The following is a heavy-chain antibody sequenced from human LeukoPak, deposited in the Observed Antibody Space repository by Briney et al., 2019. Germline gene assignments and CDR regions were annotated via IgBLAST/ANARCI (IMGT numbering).Heavy chain of an antibody. V-gene: IGHV3-48*03. Sequence: GGSLRLSCAASGFTFSSYEMNWVRQAPGKGLEWVSYISSSGSTIYYADSVKGRFTISRDNAKNSLYLQMNSLRAEDTAVYYCARDPLDYYDSSGYQPTGDAFDIWGQGTMDTVSS. CDR2: ISSSGSTI. J-gene: IGHJ3*02. CDR1: GFTFSSYE. D-gene: IGHD3-22*01. CDR3: ARDPLDYYDSSGYQPTGDAFDI.